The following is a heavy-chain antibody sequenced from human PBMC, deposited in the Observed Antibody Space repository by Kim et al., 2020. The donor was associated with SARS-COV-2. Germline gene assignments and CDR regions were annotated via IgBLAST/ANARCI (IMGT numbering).Heavy chain of an antibody. J-gene: IGHJ4*02. D-gene: IGHD3-3*01. CDR2: SS. Sequence: SSNYNPSLQTRVTISVDTSKNQFSLKLSSVTAADTAVYYCARNTIVFDYWGQGTLVTVSS. CDR3: ARNTIVFDY. V-gene: IGHV4-59*01.